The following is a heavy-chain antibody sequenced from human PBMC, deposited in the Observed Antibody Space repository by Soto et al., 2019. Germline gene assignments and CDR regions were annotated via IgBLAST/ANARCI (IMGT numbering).Heavy chain of an antibody. CDR3: ARGFNWLDY. CDR2: FYSGGSR. D-gene: IGHD5-12*01. J-gene: IGHJ4*02. V-gene: IGHV3-53*01. Sequence: EVPLEESGGGLIQPGGSLRLSCAAAGFTVSRNDMTWVRQAPGKGLEWVSVFYSGGSRDYADSVKGRFTISRDNSKNTLYLQVNSLRVEDTAVYYCARGFNWLDYWGQGTLVTVST. CDR1: GFTVSRND.